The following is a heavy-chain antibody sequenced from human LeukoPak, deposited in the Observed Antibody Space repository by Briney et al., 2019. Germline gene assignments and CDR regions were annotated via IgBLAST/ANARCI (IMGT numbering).Heavy chain of an antibody. CDR3: ARLLDGGARFDY. D-gene: IGHD3-16*01. CDR1: GGSTGGDF. V-gene: IGHV4-59*08. J-gene: IGHJ4*02. CDR2: IYYSGST. Sequence: SETQAFSSSPGGGSTGGDFGGWRLQHPGKGLEWIGYIYYSGSTNYNPSLKSRVTISVDTSKNQFSLKLSSVTAADTAVYYCARLLDGGARFDYWGQGTLVTVSS.